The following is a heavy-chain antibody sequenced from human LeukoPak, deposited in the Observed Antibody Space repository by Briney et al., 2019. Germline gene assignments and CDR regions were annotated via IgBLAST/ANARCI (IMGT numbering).Heavy chain of an antibody. J-gene: IGHJ4*02. CDR1: GGTFSNSA. D-gene: IGHD3-9*01. CDR3: ARGSDDILTGLGFY. CDR2: IIPLPGTT. V-gene: IGHV1-69*04. Sequence: GASVKVSRKASGGTFSNSAISWVRQAPGQGLEWMGTIIPLPGTTNYALKFQGRVTITADKSTNTAYMELSSLRSEDTAVYYCARGSDDILTGLGFYWGQGTLVAVSS.